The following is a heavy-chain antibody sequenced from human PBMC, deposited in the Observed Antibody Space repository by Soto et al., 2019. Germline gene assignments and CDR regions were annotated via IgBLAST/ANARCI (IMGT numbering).Heavy chain of an antibody. CDR1: WFNIGNYA. V-gene: IGHV3-23*01. CDR3: EKDQKRLRLVELFDP. CDR2: ISGIGGST. D-gene: IGHD5-12*01. Sequence: GGLQRLCKTAAWFNIGNYAMSWVRQAPGKGLEGVSAISGIGGSTDYADSVKGRFTISRDNSKNTLYLQMNSLRAEDTAVYYCEKDQKRLRLVELFDPWGQGTLVTVSS. J-gene: IGHJ5*02.